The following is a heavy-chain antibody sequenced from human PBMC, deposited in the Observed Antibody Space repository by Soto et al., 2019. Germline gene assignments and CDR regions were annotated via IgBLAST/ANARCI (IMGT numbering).Heavy chain of an antibody. D-gene: IGHD2-2*02. V-gene: IGHV4-59*01. CDR3: ARGYCSSTSCYIWDNWFDP. CDR2: IYYSGRT. Sequence: QVQLQESGPGLVKPSETLSLTCTVSGGSISSYYWSWIRQPPVKGLEWIGYIYYSGRTNYNPSLKSRVTISVDTSKNQFSLKLSSVTAADTAVYYCARGYCSSTSCYIWDNWFDPWGQGTLVTVSS. J-gene: IGHJ5*02. CDR1: GGSISSYY.